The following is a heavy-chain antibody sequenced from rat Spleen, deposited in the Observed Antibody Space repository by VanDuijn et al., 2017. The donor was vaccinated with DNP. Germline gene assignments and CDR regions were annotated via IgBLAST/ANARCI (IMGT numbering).Heavy chain of an antibody. V-gene: IGHV5-25*01. Sequence: EVQLVESGGGLVQPGRSMKLSCAASGFTFSNYDMAWVRQAPTKGLEWVASISPSGGSTYYRDSVKGRFTISRDNAKSTLYLQMDSLRSEDTATYYCATLVWGYWGQGVMVTVSS. J-gene: IGHJ2*01. D-gene: IGHD1-7*01. CDR2: ISPSGGST. CDR1: GFTFSNYD. CDR3: ATLVWGY.